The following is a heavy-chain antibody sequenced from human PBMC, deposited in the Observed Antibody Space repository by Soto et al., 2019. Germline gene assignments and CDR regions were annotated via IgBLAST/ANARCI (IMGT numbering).Heavy chain of an antibody. CDR3: ARAYYDILTGPNWFDP. CDR1: GYTFTSYG. V-gene: IGHV1-18*01. CDR2: ISAYNGNT. D-gene: IGHD3-9*01. Sequence: QVQLVQSGAEVKKPGASVKVSCKASGYTFTSYGISWVRQAPGQGLEWMGWISAYNGNTNYAQKLQGRVTMTTGTSTSTAYMELRSLRSDDTAVYYCARAYYDILTGPNWFDPWGQETLVTVSS. J-gene: IGHJ5*02.